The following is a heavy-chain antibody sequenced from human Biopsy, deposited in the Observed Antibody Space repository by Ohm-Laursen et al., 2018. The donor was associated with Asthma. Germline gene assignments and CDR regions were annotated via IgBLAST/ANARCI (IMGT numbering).Heavy chain of an antibody. D-gene: IGHD3-16*01. CDR2: SSYSGFR. Sequence: PSQTLSLTCTFPGGSINSDYWSWIRQPPGKGLEWIGLSSYSGFRKYNPSLKSRVTISVDTSKNQLSLNLTSVIAADTAVYYCARDQGDSKFDYWGQGILVTVSS. CDR3: ARDQGDSKFDY. CDR1: GGSINSDY. V-gene: IGHV4-59*12. J-gene: IGHJ4*02.